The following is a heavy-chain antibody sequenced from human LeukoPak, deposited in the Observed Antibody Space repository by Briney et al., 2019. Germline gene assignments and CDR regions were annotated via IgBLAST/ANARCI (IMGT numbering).Heavy chain of an antibody. J-gene: IGHJ4*02. CDR3: TTDRDYGDLDY. Sequence: GGSLRLSCAASGFTFSRFWMHWVRQAPGKGLVWVSRINTDASNTIYADSVKGRFTISRDDSKNTLYLQMNSLKTEDTAVYYCTTDRDYGDLDYWGQGTLVTVSS. CDR2: INTDASNT. D-gene: IGHD4-17*01. CDR1: GFTFSRFW. V-gene: IGHV3-74*01.